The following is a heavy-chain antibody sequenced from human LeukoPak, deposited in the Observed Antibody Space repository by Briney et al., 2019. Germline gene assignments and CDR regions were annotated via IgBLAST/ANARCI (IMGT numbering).Heavy chain of an antibody. Sequence: GGSLRLSCAASGFTFSNYYMNWVRQAPGKGLEWVSYISGSSSTIYYADSVKGRFIISRDNAKKSLYLQMHSLRAEDTAVYYCAKDSFNPLRYGDQAQGAFDIWGQGTMVTVSS. CDR3: AKDSFNPLRYGDQAQGAFDI. CDR2: ISGSSSTI. J-gene: IGHJ3*02. V-gene: IGHV3-48*01. D-gene: IGHD4-17*01. CDR1: GFTFSNYY.